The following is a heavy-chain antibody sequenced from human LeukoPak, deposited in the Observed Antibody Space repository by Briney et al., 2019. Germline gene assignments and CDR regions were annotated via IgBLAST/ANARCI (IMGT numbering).Heavy chain of an antibody. CDR1: GFTFSTYA. CDR3: AVGSYYFDY. D-gene: IGHD3-10*01. CDR2: ISGSSAST. Sequence: GSLRLSCAASGFTFSTYAMNWVRQAPGKGLEWVSGISGSSASTYYADSVKGRFTISRDNSKNTLYVQMNSLRAEDTAVYYCAVGSYYFDYWGQGTLVTVSS. J-gene: IGHJ4*02. V-gene: IGHV3-23*01.